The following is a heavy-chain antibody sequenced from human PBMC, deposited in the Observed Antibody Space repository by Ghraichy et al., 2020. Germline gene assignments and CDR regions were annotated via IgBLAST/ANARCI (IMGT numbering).Heavy chain of an antibody. CDR2: IYYSGST. D-gene: IGHD3-3*01. V-gene: IGHV4-39*01. Sequence: SQTLSLTCTVSGGSISSSSYYWGWIRQPPGKGLEWIGSIYYSGSTYYNPSLKSRVTISVDTSKNQFSLKLSSVIAADTAVYYCARTNDFWSGYYESSAFDYWGQGTLVTVSS. CDR3: ARTNDFWSGYYESSAFDY. J-gene: IGHJ4*02. CDR1: GGSISSSSYY.